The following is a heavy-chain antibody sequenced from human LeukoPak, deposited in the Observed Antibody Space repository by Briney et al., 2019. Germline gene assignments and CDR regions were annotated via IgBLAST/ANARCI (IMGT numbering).Heavy chain of an antibody. D-gene: IGHD3-10*01. CDR3: ARLRGYYFGSGTHTGFDY. CDR1: GGSFSGYY. V-gene: IGHV4-34*01. CDR2: INHSGST. Sequence: PWETLSLTCAVYGGSFSGYYWSWIRQPPGKGLEWIGEINHSGSTNYNPSLKSRLTISVDTSKSQFSLKLSSVTAADTAVYYCARLRGYYFGSGTHTGFDYWGQGALVTVSS. J-gene: IGHJ4*02.